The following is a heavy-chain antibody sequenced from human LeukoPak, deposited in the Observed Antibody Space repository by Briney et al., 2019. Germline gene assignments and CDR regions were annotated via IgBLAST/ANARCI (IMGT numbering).Heavy chain of an antibody. J-gene: IGHJ4*02. D-gene: IGHD2/OR15-2a*01. CDR1: GFTFSSYS. V-gene: IGHV3-21*04. CDR3: AKSCNSGNCYYNY. Sequence: GGSLRLSCAASGFTFSSYSMNWVRRAPGKGLEWVSSISSSSSYIYYADSVKGRFTISRDNSENTLSLQMNSPRADDTAIYYCAKSCNSGNCYYNYWGQGTLVTVSS. CDR2: ISSSSSYI.